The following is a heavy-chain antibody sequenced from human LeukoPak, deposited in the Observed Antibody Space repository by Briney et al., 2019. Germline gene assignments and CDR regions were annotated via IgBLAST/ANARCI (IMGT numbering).Heavy chain of an antibody. V-gene: IGHV1-2*02. D-gene: IGHD3-3*01. CDR1: GYAFTGYY. Sequence: GASVKVSCKASGYAFTGYYMHGVRQAPGQGVEWMGWINPNSGGTNYAQKFQGRVTMTRDTSISTAYMELSRLRSDDTAVYYCARAGPFWSGYRDAFDIWGQGTMVTVSS. CDR2: INPNSGGT. CDR3: ARAGPFWSGYRDAFDI. J-gene: IGHJ3*02.